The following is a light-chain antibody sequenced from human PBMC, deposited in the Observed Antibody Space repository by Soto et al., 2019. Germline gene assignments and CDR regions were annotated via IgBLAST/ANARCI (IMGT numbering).Light chain of an antibody. V-gene: IGKV3-15*01. CDR2: GAS. CDR1: QSVSSN. J-gene: IGKJ4*01. CDR3: QQLNSYPRT. Sequence: EIVITQSPATLSVYPGERATLSCRASQSVSSNLAWYQQKPGQAPSLLIYGASTRATGTPARFSGSGSGTEFTLTISSLQPEDFATYYCQQLNSYPRTFGGGTKVDIK.